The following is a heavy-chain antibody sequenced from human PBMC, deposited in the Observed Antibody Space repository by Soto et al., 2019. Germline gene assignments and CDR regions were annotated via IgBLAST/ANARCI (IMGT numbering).Heavy chain of an antibody. D-gene: IGHD2-2*01. CDR1: GYTFTSYD. Sequence: QVQLVQSGAEVKKPGASVKVSCKASGYTFTSYDINWVRQATGQGLEWMGWMNPNSGNTGYAQKCGGRGTMTTNNSMSTAYMELSSLRSEDTSVYYCSRALSRGYCSSTSCSKFDCWGQGSLVTVSS. J-gene: IGHJ4*02. V-gene: IGHV1-8*01. CDR2: MNPNSGNT. CDR3: SRALSRGYCSSTSCSKFDC.